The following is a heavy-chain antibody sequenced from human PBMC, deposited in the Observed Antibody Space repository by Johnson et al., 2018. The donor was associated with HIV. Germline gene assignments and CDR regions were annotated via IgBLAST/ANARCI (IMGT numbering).Heavy chain of an antibody. CDR2: INQDGTEK. V-gene: IGHV3-7*01. CDR1: QITLNNYW. Sequence: VQLVESGGGLVKPGGSLRLSCVGSQITLNNYWMGWVRQAPGRGLDWVGNINQDGTEKSYADSVKGRFTLSRDTAKNSLFLQMNSLTVEDTAVYYCARSQLLALDVFNMWGQGTMVTVSS. J-gene: IGHJ3*02. CDR3: ARSQLLALDVFNM.